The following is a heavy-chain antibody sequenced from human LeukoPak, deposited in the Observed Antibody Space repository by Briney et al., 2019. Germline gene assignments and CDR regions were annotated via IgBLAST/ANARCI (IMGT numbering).Heavy chain of an antibody. D-gene: IGHD4-17*01. J-gene: IGHJ4*02. V-gene: IGHV4-39*01. Sequence: RTSETLSLTCTVSGDSISSGNFYWGWIRHPPGKELQWIGSIYYNGITHYNPSVESRVTISADTSANEFSLKLRSVTAADTAMYYCARDHGDFVQHDWGQGTLVTVSS. CDR2: IYYNGIT. CDR3: ARDHGDFVQHD. CDR1: GDSISSGNFY.